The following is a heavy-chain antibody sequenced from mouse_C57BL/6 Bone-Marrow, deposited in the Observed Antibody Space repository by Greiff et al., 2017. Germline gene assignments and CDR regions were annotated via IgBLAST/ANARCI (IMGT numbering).Heavy chain of an antibody. CDR2: ISGGGGNT. V-gene: IGHV5-9*01. Sequence: EVQRVESGGGLVKPGGSLKLSCAASGFTFSSYTMSWVRQTPEKRLEWVATISGGGGNTYYPDSVKGRFTISRDNAKNTLYLQMSSLRSEDTALYYCARDIALLPYAMDYWGQGTSVTVSS. CDR3: ARDIALLPYAMDY. D-gene: IGHD1-1*01. J-gene: IGHJ4*01. CDR1: GFTFSSYT.